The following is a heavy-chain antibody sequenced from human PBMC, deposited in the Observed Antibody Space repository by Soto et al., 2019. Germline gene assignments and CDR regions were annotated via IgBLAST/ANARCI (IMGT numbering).Heavy chain of an antibody. CDR1: GYSVTTICYY. Sequence: PSETLSPTCSLYGYSVTTICYYCAWPRHPPGKGLEWIGSMFYRGLTYYNPSLKSRVTLSGDTSKNQFSVRLNSVTAADTAVYYCAPLLASLSGTYGINAWGKGPRVPV. CDR2: MFYRGLT. V-gene: IGHV4-39*01. CDR3: APLLASLSGTYGINA. J-gene: IGHJ6*03. D-gene: IGHD2-8*01.